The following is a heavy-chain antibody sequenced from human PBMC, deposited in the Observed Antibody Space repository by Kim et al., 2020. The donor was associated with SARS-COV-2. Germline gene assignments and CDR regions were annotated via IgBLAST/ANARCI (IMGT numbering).Heavy chain of an antibody. D-gene: IGHD5-12*01. J-gene: IGHJ6*02. Sequence: AASGKGRFTSSRDNSKNTLYLQMNSLRAEDTAVYYCARGGKGSYYYGMDVWGQGTTVTVSS. CDR3: ARGGKGSYYYGMDV. V-gene: IGHV3-30*01.